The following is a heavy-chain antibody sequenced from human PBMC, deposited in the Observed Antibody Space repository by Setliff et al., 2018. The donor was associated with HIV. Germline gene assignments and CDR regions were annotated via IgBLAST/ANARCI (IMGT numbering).Heavy chain of an antibody. CDR1: GGTFSRYG. CDR3: ARVKPEYSSSWYPYYFDY. Sequence: ASVKVSCKASGGTFSRYGISWVRQAPGQGLEWMGGIIPIFGTLNYAQKFQGRVTITTDESTSTAYMDLSSLRSEDTAVYYCARVKPEYSSSWYPYYFDYWGQGTLVT. CDR2: IIPIFGTL. D-gene: IGHD6-13*01. J-gene: IGHJ4*02. V-gene: IGHV1-69*05.